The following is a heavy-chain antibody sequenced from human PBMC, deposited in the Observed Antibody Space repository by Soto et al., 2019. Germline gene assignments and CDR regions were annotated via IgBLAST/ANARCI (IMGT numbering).Heavy chain of an antibody. D-gene: IGHD5-12*01. V-gene: IGHV3-7*01. Sequence: EMQLVESGGGLVQPGGSLRLSCAGSGLTVKNYWMNWVRQAPGKGLEWVANIKQDGSEKNYVDSVRGRFTISRDNGKNAVFLQMDSLTVKDTAVYYCVGGRGWLPYYWCQGTMVTVSS. CDR2: IKQDGSEK. CDR3: VGGRGWLPYY. CDR1: GLTVKNYW. J-gene: IGHJ4*02.